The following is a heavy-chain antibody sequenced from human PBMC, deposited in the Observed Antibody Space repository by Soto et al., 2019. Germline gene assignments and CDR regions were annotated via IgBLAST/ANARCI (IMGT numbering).Heavy chain of an antibody. V-gene: IGHV4-34*01. CDR1: GGSFSCYY. Sequence: PSETLSLTCAVYGGSFSCYYWSWIRQPPGKGLEWIGEINHSGSTNYNPSLKGRVTISVDTSKNQFSLKLSSVTAADTAVYYCARGIGVRTYYYGSGSYSRYYYYGMDVWGQGTTVTVSS. J-gene: IGHJ6*02. D-gene: IGHD3-10*01. CDR3: ARGIGVRTYYYGSGSYSRYYYYGMDV. CDR2: INHSGST.